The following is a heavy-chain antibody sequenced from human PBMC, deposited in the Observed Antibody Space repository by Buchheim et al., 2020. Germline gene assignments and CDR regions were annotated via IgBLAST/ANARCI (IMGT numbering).Heavy chain of an antibody. D-gene: IGHD3-3*01. Sequence: EVQLVESGGGLVQPGGSLRLSCAASGFTFSSYWMSWVRQAPGKGLEWVANIKQDGSEKYYVDSVKGRFTISRGNAKNSLYLQMNSLRAEDTAVYYCARAPPNYDFWSGYFYYFDYWGQGTL. CDR2: IKQDGSEK. CDR3: ARAPPNYDFWSGYFYYFDY. J-gene: IGHJ4*02. V-gene: IGHV3-7*01. CDR1: GFTFSSYW.